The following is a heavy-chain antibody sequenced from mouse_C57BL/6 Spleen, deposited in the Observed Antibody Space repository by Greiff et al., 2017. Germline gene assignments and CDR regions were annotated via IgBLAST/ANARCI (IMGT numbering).Heavy chain of an antibody. Sequence: VKLQESGPELVKPGASVKISCKASGYAFSSSWMNWVKQRPGKGLEWIGRIYPGDGDTNYNGKFKGKATLTADKSSSTAYMQLSSLTSEDSAVYFCARGESVYRDFDVWGAGTTVTVSS. CDR1: GYAFSSSW. J-gene: IGHJ1*01. CDR3: ARGESVYRDFDV. CDR2: IYPGDGDT. V-gene: IGHV1-82*01.